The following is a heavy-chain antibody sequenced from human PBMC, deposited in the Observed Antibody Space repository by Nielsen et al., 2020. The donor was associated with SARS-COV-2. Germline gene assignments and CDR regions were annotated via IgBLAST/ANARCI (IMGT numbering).Heavy chain of an antibody. J-gene: IGHJ4*02. Sequence: GESLKISCAASGFTVSSNYMSWVRQAPGKGLEWVSVIYSGGSTYYADSAKGRFTISRDNSKNTLYLQMNSLRAEDTAVYYCAKDAEWELLGYFDYWGQGTLVTVSS. D-gene: IGHD1-26*01. CDR2: IYSGGST. V-gene: IGHV3-53*05. CDR3: AKDAEWELLGYFDY. CDR1: GFTVSSNY.